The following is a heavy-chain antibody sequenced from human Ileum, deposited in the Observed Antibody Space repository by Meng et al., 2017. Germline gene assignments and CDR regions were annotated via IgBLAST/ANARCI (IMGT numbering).Heavy chain of an antibody. Sequence: SCAASGFTFSTNYMSWVRRAPGRGLEWVSAIGRGSDTYYADSVKGRFTISRDKPMNTLYLEMNSLRAEDTAVYYCAKHLSGSYTFDYWGQGTLVTVSS. CDR2: IGRGSDT. V-gene: IGHV3-23*01. D-gene: IGHD1-26*01. CDR3: AKHLSGSYTFDY. CDR1: GFTFSTNY. J-gene: IGHJ4*02.